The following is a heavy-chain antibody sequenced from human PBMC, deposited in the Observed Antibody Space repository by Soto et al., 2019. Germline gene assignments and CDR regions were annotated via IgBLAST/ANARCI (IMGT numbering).Heavy chain of an antibody. J-gene: IGHJ4*02. CDR1: GGTFSRHA. Sequence: QVQLVQSGAEVRKPGSSVKVSCKASGGTFSRHAISWVRQAPGQGLEWMGAIIPIFGTANHAQKFQGRVTIIADESTSRGYMEVSSLRSENSAMYYCARGWGYDSNDYYYAYWCEGTMVIV. V-gene: IGHV1-69*01. CDR2: IIPIFGTA. CDR3: ARGWGYDSNDYYYAY. D-gene: IGHD3-22*01.